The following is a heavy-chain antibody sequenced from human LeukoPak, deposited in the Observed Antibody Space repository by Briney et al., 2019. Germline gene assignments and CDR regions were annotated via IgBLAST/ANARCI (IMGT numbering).Heavy chain of an antibody. Sequence: SETLSLTCTVSGGSISSYYWSWIRRPPGKGLEWIGYIYYSGSTNYNPSLKSRVTISVDTSKNQFSLKLSSVTAADTAVYYCARVRGGTLYDSSGYYGLGNWFDPWGQGTLVTVSS. D-gene: IGHD3-22*01. V-gene: IGHV4-59*01. CDR3: ARVRGGTLYDSSGYYGLGNWFDP. J-gene: IGHJ5*02. CDR2: IYYSGST. CDR1: GGSISSYY.